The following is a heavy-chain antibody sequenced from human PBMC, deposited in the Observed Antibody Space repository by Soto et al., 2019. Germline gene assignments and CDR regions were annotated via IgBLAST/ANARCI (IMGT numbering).Heavy chain of an antibody. V-gene: IGHV4-39*01. CDR2: IYYSGST. J-gene: IGHJ6*02. CDR3: ARLGSSGWYQNYYGMDV. CDR1: GGSISSSSYY. Sequence: SETLSLTCTVSGGSISSSSYYWGWIRQPPGKGLEWIGSIYYSGSTYYNPSLKSRVTISVDTSKNQFSLKLSSVTAADTAVYYCARLGSSGWYQNYYGMDVWGQGTTVTVSS. D-gene: IGHD6-19*01.